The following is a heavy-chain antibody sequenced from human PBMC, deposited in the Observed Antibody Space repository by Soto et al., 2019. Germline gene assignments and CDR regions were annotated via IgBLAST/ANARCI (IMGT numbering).Heavy chain of an antibody. CDR2: ISYDGSNK. CDR1: GFTFISYA. CDR3: ARDREGYCSGGSCYGLSPNAFDI. V-gene: IGHV3-30-3*01. J-gene: IGHJ3*02. D-gene: IGHD2-15*01. Sequence: GGSLRRSGAGSGFTFISYAMRWVRQAPGKGLEGVAVISYDGSNKYYADSVKGRFTISRDNSKNTLYLQMNSLRAEDTAVYYCARDREGYCSGGSCYGLSPNAFDIWGQGTMVTVSS.